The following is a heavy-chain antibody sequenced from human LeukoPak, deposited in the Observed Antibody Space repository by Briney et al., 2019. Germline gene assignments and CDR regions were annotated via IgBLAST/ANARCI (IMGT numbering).Heavy chain of an antibody. J-gene: IGHJ4*02. CDR2: ISYDGSNK. V-gene: IGHV3-30-3*01. CDR1: GFTFSSYA. Sequence: PGGSLRLSCAASGFTFSSYAMSWVRQAPGKGLEWVAVISYDGSNKYYADSVKGRFTISRDNAKNSLYLQMNSLRAEDTAVYYCARNLPAADYWGQGTLVTVSS. D-gene: IGHD2-2*01. CDR3: ARNLPAADY.